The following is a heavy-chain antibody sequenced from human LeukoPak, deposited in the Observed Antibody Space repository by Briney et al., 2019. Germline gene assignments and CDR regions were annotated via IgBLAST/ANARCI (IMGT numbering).Heavy chain of an antibody. Sequence: ASVKVSCKASGFTFTRYDINWVRQASGQGLGWMGWMNPNNGNTGYAQKFQGRVTMTRDTYTSTAYMELRGLRPEDTAVYYCVRDAEGAGISVNFWFDPWGQGTLVTVSS. J-gene: IGHJ5*02. V-gene: IGHV1-8*01. CDR3: VRDAEGAGISVNFWFDP. CDR1: GFTFTRYD. CDR2: MNPNNGNT. D-gene: IGHD1-14*01.